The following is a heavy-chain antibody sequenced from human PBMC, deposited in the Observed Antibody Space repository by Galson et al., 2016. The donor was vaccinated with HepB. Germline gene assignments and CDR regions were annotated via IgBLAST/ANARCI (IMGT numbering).Heavy chain of an antibody. J-gene: IGHJ4*02. CDR3: TTLLSHHFDY. V-gene: IGHV3-23*01. CDR1: GFTFRNYA. Sequence: SLRLSCAASGFTFRNYALSWVRRAPGKGLEWVSHIDGPTPNAPYAGSVRGRFSIYRDNSRDTLYLQMDSLTAEDSAIYYCTTLLSHHFDYWGQGTRVTVSS. CDR2: IDGPTPNA. D-gene: IGHD2-21*01.